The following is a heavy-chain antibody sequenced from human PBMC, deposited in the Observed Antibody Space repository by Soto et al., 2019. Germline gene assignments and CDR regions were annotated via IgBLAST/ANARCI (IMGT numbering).Heavy chain of an antibody. CDR1: GFTFSSYW. CDR3: ARDCSSTSCYRSYYYYGMDV. Sequence: GGSLRLSCAASGFTFSSYWMSWVRQAPGKGLEWVANIKQDGSEKYYVDSVKGRFTISRDNAKNSLYLQMNSLRAEDTAVYYWARDCSSTSCYRSYYYYGMDVWGQGTTVTVSS. CDR2: IKQDGSEK. J-gene: IGHJ6*02. V-gene: IGHV3-7*03. D-gene: IGHD2-2*01.